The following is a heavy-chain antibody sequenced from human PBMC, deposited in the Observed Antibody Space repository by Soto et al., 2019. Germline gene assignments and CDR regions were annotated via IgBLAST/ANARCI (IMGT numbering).Heavy chain of an antibody. CDR1: GFTFSSYW. Sequence: EVQLVESGGGLVQPGGSLRISCAASGFTFSSYWMHWVRQAPGKGLVWVSRINSDGSSTSYADSVKGRFTISRDNAKNTLYLQMNSLRAEDTAVYYCVRDGIAAAGEFDPWGQGTLVTVSS. V-gene: IGHV3-74*01. CDR3: VRDGIAAAGEFDP. J-gene: IGHJ5*02. D-gene: IGHD6-13*01. CDR2: INSDGSST.